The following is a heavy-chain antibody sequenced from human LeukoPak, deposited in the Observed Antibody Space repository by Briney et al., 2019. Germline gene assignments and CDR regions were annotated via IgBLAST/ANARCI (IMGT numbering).Heavy chain of an antibody. Sequence: GGSLRLSCAASGFTFSSYAMSWVRQAPGKGLEWVSGINWNGGSTDYADSVKGRFTISRDNAKNSLYLQTNSLRAEDTALYHCVREGDYYGSGSYPHAFDIWGQGTTVSVSS. J-gene: IGHJ3*02. CDR3: VREGDYYGSGSYPHAFDI. D-gene: IGHD3-10*01. CDR1: GFTFSSYA. CDR2: INWNGGST. V-gene: IGHV3-20*01.